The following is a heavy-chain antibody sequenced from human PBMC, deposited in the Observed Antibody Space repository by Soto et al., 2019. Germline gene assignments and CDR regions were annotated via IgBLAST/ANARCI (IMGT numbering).Heavy chain of an antibody. J-gene: IGHJ5*02. CDR2: IRXYIGNT. Sequence: XXVKVSCKASGYTFTNYGISWVRQAPGQGLEWXGWIRXYIGNTKYAQXXQGRVTMTXETSQSTAYMELRSMRYDDTAVYYCATSGTYYPWGKGTLVTVYS. D-gene: IGHD1-26*01. CDR1: GYTFTNYG. CDR3: ATSGTYYP. V-gene: IGHV1-18*01.